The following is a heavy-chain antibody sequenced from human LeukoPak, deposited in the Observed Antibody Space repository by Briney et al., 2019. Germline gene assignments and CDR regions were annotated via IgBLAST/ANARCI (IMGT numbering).Heavy chain of an antibody. CDR3: AEGPYYYGSGSSPRG. Sequence: EASVNVSCKASGYTFTGYYMHWVRPAPGQGREWMGWINPNSGGTNYAQKFQGRVTMTRDTSISTAYMELSRLRSADTAVYYCAEGPYYYGSGSSPRGWGQGTLVTVSS. V-gene: IGHV1-2*02. J-gene: IGHJ4*02. D-gene: IGHD3-10*01. CDR1: GYTFTGYY. CDR2: INPNSGGT.